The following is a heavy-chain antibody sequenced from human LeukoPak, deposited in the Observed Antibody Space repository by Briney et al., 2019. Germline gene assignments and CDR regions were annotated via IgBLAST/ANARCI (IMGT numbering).Heavy chain of an antibody. CDR2: INHSGST. CDR1: GGSFSGFY. J-gene: IGHJ3*02. V-gene: IGHV4-34*01. D-gene: IGHD3-3*01. CDR3: ASLGITGAFDI. Sequence: SETLSLTCAVYGGSFSGFYWTWIRQPPGKGLEWIGQINHSGSTNYNPSLKSRVTISVDTSKNQFSLKLSSVTAADTAVYYCASLGITGAFDIWGQGTMVTVSS.